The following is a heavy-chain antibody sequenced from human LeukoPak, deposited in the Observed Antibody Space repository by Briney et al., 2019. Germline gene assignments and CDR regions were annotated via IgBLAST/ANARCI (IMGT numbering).Heavy chain of an antibody. CDR3: AHTNPIGPPGY. Sequence: SGPTLVNPTQALTLTCTFSGFSLRTSGVGVGWIRQPPVKALEWLALIYWDDDKRYSPSLKSRLTITKDTSKNQVVLTMTNMDPVDTATYYCAHTNPIGPPGYWGQGTLVTVSS. V-gene: IGHV2-5*02. CDR2: IYWDDDK. D-gene: IGHD1-14*01. J-gene: IGHJ4*02. CDR1: GFSLRTSGVG.